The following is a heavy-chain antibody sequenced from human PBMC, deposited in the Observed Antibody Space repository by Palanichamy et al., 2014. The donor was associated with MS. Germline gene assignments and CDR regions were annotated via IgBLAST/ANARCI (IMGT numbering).Heavy chain of an antibody. CDR3: ARLAAARVKFEYYYHYMDV. J-gene: IGHJ6*03. D-gene: IGHD2-21*01. Sequence: EVQLVQSGAEVKEPGESLKISCKASRYTFSNYWIAWVRQMPGKGLEWMGIIYGGDSETRYSPSFQGQIAFSVDKTVSTAYLHWASLKATDTAIYYCARLAAARVKFEYYYHYMDVWGKGTTVTVSS. CDR1: RYTFSNYW. CDR2: IYGGDSET. V-gene: IGHV5-51*01.